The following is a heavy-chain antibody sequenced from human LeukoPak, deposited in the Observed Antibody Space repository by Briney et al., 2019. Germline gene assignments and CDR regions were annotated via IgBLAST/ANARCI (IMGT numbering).Heavy chain of an antibody. CDR2: IYTSGST. V-gene: IGHV4-4*07. J-gene: IGHJ3*02. Sequence: SETLSLTCTVSGGSISSYYWSWIRQPAGKGLEWIGRIYTSGSTNYNPSLKSRVTMSVDTSKNQFSLKLSSVAAADTAVYYCARGIAVAGRTLDAFDIWGQGTMVTVSS. CDR1: GGSISSYY. D-gene: IGHD6-19*01. CDR3: ARGIAVAGRTLDAFDI.